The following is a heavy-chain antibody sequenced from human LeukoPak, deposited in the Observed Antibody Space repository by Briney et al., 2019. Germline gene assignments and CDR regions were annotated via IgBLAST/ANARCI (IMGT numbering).Heavy chain of an antibody. J-gene: IGHJ4*02. CDR1: GFTFRSYS. CDR2: ISSSSSYI. Sequence: GGSLRLSCAASGFTFRSYSMNWVRQAPGKGLEWVSSISSSSSYIYYADSVKGRFTISRDNAKNSLYLQMNSLRAEDTAVYYCARAPYSSTEPRDYFDYWGQGTLVTVSS. D-gene: IGHD6-13*01. CDR3: ARAPYSSTEPRDYFDY. V-gene: IGHV3-21*01.